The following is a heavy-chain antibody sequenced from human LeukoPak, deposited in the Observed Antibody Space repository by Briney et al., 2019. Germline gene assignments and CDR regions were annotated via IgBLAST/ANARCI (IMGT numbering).Heavy chain of an antibody. V-gene: IGHV3-30*03. J-gene: IGHJ4*02. D-gene: IGHD2/OR15-2a*01. Sequence: GRSLRLSCAASGFTFSSYGMHWVRQAPGKGLEWVAVISYDGSNKYYADSVKGRFTISRDNSKNTLYLQMNSLRAEDTAVYYCARDNTFDYWGQGTLVTVSS. CDR1: GFTFSSYG. CDR2: ISYDGSNK. CDR3: ARDNTFDY.